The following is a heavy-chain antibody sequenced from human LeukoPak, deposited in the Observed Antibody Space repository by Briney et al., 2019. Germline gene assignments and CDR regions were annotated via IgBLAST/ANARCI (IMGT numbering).Heavy chain of an antibody. CDR2: INHSGST. J-gene: IGHJ5*01. V-gene: IGHV4-34*01. Sequence: SETLSLTCAVYGGSFIGYYWSSIRQPPGKGLEWIGEINHSGSTNYNPSLKSRVTISVDTSNNQFSLMLSSVTAADTAVYYCTRVGVRGVHRHNWFDSWGQGTLVTVSS. CDR1: GGSFIGYY. CDR3: TRVGVRGVHRHNWFDS. D-gene: IGHD3-10*01.